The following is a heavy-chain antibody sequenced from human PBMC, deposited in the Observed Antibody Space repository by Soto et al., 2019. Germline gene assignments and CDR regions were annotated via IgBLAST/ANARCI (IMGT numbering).Heavy chain of an antibody. V-gene: IGHV4-39*01. CDR3: ARFLGNAFDI. D-gene: IGHD1-26*01. J-gene: IGHJ3*02. CDR1: GGSISSSSFN. Sequence: SETLSLTCSVSGGSISSSSFNWDWIRQPPGKGLEWIGTIYYDGSTDYNPSLKSRAIISVDTSKNEFSLKLTSVTAADTAVYYCARFLGNAFDIWGHGTVVTVSS. CDR2: IYYDGST.